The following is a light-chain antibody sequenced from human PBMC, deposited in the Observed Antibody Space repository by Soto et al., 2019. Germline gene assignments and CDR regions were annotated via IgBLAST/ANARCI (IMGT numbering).Light chain of an antibody. CDR1: HSVSTN. CDR2: GAS. J-gene: IGKJ1*01. V-gene: IGKV3-15*01. CDR3: QQYNNWPWT. Sequence: EIVMTQSPATLSVSPGEIATPSCGATHSVSTNFACYQQKPGQAPRLLIYGASNRATGIPARFSAIGSGTEFTLTISSLQSEDFAVYYCQQYNNWPWTFGQGTKVEIK.